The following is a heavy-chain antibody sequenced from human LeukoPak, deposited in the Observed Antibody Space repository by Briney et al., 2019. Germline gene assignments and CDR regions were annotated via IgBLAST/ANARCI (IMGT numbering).Heavy chain of an antibody. CDR1: GYTFTSYD. CDR3: ARVVDGHKAGNYNWFDP. V-gene: IGHV1-69*04. D-gene: IGHD5-24*01. Sequence: GASVTVSCKASGYTFTSYDINWVRQAPGQGLEWMGRIIPILGIANYAQKFQGRVTITADKSTSTAYMELSSLRSEDTAVYYCARVVDGHKAGNYNWFDPWGQGTLVTVSS. J-gene: IGHJ5*02. CDR2: IIPILGIA.